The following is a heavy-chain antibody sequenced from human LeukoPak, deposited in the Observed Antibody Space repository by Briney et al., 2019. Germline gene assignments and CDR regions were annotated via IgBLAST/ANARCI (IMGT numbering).Heavy chain of an antibody. V-gene: IGHV1-2*02. CDR3: ARGLWFGELLDFDY. Sequence: ASVTVSCKASGYTFTGYYMHWVRQAPGQGLEWMGWINPNSGGTNYAQKFQGRVTMTRDTSISTAYMELSRLRSDDTAVYYCARGLWFGELLDFDYWGQGTLVTVSS. CDR1: GYTFTGYY. J-gene: IGHJ4*02. CDR2: INPNSGGT. D-gene: IGHD3-10*01.